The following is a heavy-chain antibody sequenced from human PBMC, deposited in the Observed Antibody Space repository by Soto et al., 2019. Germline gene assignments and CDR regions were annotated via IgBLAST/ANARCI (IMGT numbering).Heavy chain of an antibody. CDR2: ISYDGSNK. CDR3: AKGLLVVGLTPAYY. Sequence: QVQLVESGGGVVQPGRSLRLSCAASGFTFSSYGMHWVRQAPGKGLEWVAVISYDGSNKYYADSVKGRFTISRDNSKNTLYLQMNSLRAEDTAMYYCAKGLLVVGLTPAYYWGQGTLVTVSS. CDR1: GFTFSSYG. D-gene: IGHD1-26*01. V-gene: IGHV3-30*18. J-gene: IGHJ4*02.